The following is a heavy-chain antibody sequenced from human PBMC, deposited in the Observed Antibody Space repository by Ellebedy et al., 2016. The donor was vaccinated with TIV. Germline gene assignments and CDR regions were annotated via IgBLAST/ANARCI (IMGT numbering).Heavy chain of an antibody. J-gene: IGHJ4*02. CDR3: TRDRGYNYGYVY. CDR2: INAGYGNT. CDR1: GYTFTTYA. V-gene: IGHV1-3*01. Sequence: ASVKVSCKASGYTFTTYAMHWVRQAPGQRLEWMGWINAGYGNTKYSQTFQGRVTITRDTSASTAYMDLNGLRSEDTAVYYCTRDRGYNYGYVYWGQGTLVTVSS. D-gene: IGHD5-18*01.